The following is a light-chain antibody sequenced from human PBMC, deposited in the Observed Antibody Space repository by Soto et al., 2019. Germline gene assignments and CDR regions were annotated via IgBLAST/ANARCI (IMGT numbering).Light chain of an antibody. CDR2: AAS. J-gene: IGKJ5*01. V-gene: IGKV1-17*01. CDR1: QGIRND. Sequence: IQMTPSLASLSASVGDRVTITCRASQGIRNDLGWYKQKQGKAPKXXIYAASSLQSGVPSRFRGSGSGTEFTLTISSLQPDDFATYYCQQYNSYQITFGQGTRLEIK. CDR3: QQYNSYQIT.